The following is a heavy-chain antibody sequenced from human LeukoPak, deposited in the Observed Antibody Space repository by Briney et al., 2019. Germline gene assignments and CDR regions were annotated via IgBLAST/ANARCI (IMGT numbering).Heavy chain of an antibody. CDR3: ARQTTVTTAEAFDI. V-gene: IGHV5-51*01. Sequence: GESLKISCKGSGYSFTNYWIAWVRQMPGKGLEWMGIIYPDDSDTRYSPSFQGHVTISVDKSISTAYLQWSSLKASDTAMYYCARQTTVTTAEAFDIWGQGTMVTVSS. CDR1: GYSFTNYW. D-gene: IGHD4-17*01. CDR2: IYPDDSDT. J-gene: IGHJ3*02.